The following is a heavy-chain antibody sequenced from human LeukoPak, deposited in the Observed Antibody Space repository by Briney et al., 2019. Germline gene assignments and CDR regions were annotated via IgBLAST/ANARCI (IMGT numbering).Heavy chain of an antibody. Sequence: ASVKVSCKASGYTFTSYDINWVRQATGQGLEWMGWMDPNSGNTGYAQKFQGRVTMTRNTSISTAYMELSSLRSEDTAVYYYARDYYDSSGIPRNWGQGTLVTVSS. J-gene: IGHJ4*02. CDR3: ARDYYDSSGIPRN. D-gene: IGHD3-22*01. CDR1: GYTFTSYD. CDR2: MDPNSGNT. V-gene: IGHV1-8*01.